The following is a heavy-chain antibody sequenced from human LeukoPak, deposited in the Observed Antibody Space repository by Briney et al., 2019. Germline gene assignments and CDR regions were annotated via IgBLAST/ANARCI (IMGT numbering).Heavy chain of an antibody. J-gene: IGHJ5*02. CDR1: GGSISSSNW. Sequence: PSETLSLTCTVSGGSISSSNWWSWVRQPPGKGLEWIGEISHSGSTNYNPSLKSRVTISVDKSGNQFSLKLSSVTAADTAVYYCARELNNWFDPWGQGTLVTVSS. D-gene: IGHD4/OR15-4a*01. CDR3: ARELNNWFDP. CDR2: ISHSGST. V-gene: IGHV4-4*02.